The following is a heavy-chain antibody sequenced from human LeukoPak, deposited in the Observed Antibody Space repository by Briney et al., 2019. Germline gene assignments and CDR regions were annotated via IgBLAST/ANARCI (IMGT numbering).Heavy chain of an antibody. Sequence: GGSLRLSCAASGFTFSSYSMNWVRQAPGKGLEWVSYISSSSSTIYYADSVKGRFTISRDNAKNSLYLQMNSLRAKDTAVYYCARVRNYYDSSGYTSAFDIWGQGTMVTVSS. D-gene: IGHD3-22*01. CDR1: GFTFSSYS. CDR2: ISSSSSTI. J-gene: IGHJ3*02. CDR3: ARVRNYYDSSGYTSAFDI. V-gene: IGHV3-48*04.